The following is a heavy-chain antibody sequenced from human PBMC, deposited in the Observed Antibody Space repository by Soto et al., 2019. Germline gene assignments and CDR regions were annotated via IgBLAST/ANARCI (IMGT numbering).Heavy chain of an antibody. CDR1: GYTFTSYA. J-gene: IGHJ4*02. D-gene: IGHD3-22*01. CDR2: INTGNGDT. Sequence: QVQLVQSGAEMKKPGASVKVSCKASGYTFTSYAIHWVRQAPGQRLEWMGWINTGNGDTKYSQKFQGRVTITRDTPASTAYMDLSSLRSEDMAVYYCATSRATSGFSDFDYWGQGTLVTVSS. CDR3: ATSRATSGFSDFDY. V-gene: IGHV1-3*04.